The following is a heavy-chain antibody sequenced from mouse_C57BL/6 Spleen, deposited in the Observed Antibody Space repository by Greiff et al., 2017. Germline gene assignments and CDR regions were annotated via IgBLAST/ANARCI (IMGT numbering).Heavy chain of an antibody. CDR2: ISSGGSYT. CDR3: ARVNKGFAY. J-gene: IGHJ3*01. D-gene: IGHD5-2*01. V-gene: IGHV5-6*01. CDR1: GFTFSSYG. Sequence: VQLKESGGDLVKPGGSLKLSCAASGFTFSSYGMSWVRQTPDKRLEWVATISSGGSYTYYTDSVKGRFTISRDNAKNTLYLQMSSLKSEDTAMYYCARVNKGFAYWGQGTLVTVSA.